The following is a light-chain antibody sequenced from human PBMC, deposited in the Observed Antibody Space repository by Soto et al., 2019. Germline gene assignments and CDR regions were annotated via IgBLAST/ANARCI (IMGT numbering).Light chain of an antibody. CDR1: NIGSEG. Sequence: SYELTQPPSVSVAPGQTARITCGGNNIGSEGVHWYQQQPGQAPVLVVYDDNDRPSGIPDRFYGSKSGNTATLTITRVEAGDEADYYCQLWDRNTDRSVFGTGTKVTVL. J-gene: IGLJ1*01. CDR2: DDN. CDR3: QLWDRNTDRSV. V-gene: IGLV3-21*02.